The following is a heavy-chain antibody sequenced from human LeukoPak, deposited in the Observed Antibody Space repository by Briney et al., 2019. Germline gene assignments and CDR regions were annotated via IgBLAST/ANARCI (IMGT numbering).Heavy chain of an antibody. CDR2: IWYDGSNK. D-gene: IGHD6-13*01. V-gene: IGHV3-33*01. CDR3: ARDQVVGSWYLGVV. Sequence: GRSLRLSCAASGFTFSSYGMHWVRQAPGKGLEWVAVIWYDGSNKYYADSVKGRFTISRDNSKNTLYLQMNSLRAEDTAVYYCARDQVVGSWYLGVVWGQGTLVTVSS. J-gene: IGHJ4*02. CDR1: GFTFSSYG.